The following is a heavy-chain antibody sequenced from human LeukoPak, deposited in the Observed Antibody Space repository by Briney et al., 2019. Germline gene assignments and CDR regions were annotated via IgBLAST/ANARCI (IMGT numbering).Heavy chain of an antibody. CDR1: GFTFSSYW. J-gene: IGHJ6*03. CDR3: ERVGIVVVPAARDDYYYMDV. V-gene: IGHV3-7*01. CDR2: IKQDGSEK. D-gene: IGHD2-2*01. Sequence: PGGSLRLSCAASGFTFSSYWMSWVRQAPGKGLEWVANIKQDGSEKYYVDSEKGRFTISRDNAKNSLYLQMNSLRAEDTAVYYCERVGIVVVPAARDDYYYMDVWGKGTTVTVSS.